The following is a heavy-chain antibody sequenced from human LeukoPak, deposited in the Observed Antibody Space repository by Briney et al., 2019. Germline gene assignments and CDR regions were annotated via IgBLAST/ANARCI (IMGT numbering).Heavy chain of an antibody. CDR2: INHSGST. D-gene: IGHD3-10*01. CDR1: GGSFSGYY. V-gene: IGHV4-34*01. Sequence: SETLSLTCAVYGGSFSGYYWSWIRQPPGKGLEWIGEINHSGSTNYNPSLKSRVTISVDTSKNQFSLKLSSVTAADTAVYYCASIFRGAYFDYWGQGTLVTVSS. CDR3: ASIFRGAYFDY. J-gene: IGHJ4*02.